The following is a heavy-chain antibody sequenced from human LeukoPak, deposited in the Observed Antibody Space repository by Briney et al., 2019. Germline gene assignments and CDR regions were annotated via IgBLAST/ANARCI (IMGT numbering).Heavy chain of an antibody. CDR2: ISWNSGSI. D-gene: IGHD5-24*01. V-gene: IGHV3-9*01. CDR3: ARAGEDGYNTLLFDY. J-gene: IGHJ4*02. Sequence: GGSLRLSCAASGFTLDDYAMHWVRQAPGKGLEWVSGISWNSGSIGYADSVKGRFTISRDNAKNSLYLQMNSLRAEDTALYYCARAGEDGYNTLLFDYWGQGTLVTVSS. CDR1: GFTLDDYA.